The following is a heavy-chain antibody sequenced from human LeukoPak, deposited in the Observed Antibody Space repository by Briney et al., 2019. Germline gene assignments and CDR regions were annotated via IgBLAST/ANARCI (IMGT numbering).Heavy chain of an antibody. CDR2: IYPGDSDT. CDR1: GYSFTSYW. CDR3: ARLRFVRGVADYYYYMDV. D-gene: IGHD3-10*02. J-gene: IGHJ6*03. Sequence: GESLKISCKGSGYSFTSYWIGWVRQMPGKGLEWMGIIYPGDSDTRYSPSFQGQVTISADKSISTAYLQWSSLKASDTAMYYCARLRFVRGVADYYYYMDVWGKGTTVTISS. V-gene: IGHV5-51*01.